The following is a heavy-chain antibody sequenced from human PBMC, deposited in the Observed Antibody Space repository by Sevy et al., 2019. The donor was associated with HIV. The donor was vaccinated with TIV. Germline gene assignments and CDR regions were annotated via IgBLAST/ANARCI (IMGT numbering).Heavy chain of an antibody. CDR2: IKQDGSEK. J-gene: IGHJ6*02. D-gene: IGHD1-26*01. CDR3: ARRRELLTYYYYGMDV. V-gene: IGHV3-7*01. CDR1: GFTFSSYA. Sequence: GGSLRLSCAASGFTFSSYAMSWVRQAPGKGLEWVTNIKQDGSEKYYVDSVKGRFTISRDNAKNSLYLQMNSLRAEDTAVYYCARRRELLTYYYYGMDVWGQGTTVTVSS.